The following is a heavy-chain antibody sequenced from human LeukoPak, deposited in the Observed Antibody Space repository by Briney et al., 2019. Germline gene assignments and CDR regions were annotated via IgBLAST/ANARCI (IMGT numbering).Heavy chain of an antibody. D-gene: IGHD2-2*01. CDR3: ARSRYCSGTSCYGDFDY. V-gene: IGHV4-59*08. CDR1: GGSISSYY. Sequence: PSETLSLTCTVSGGSISSYYWSWIRQPPGKGLEWMGWIYYTGTTTYNPSLKSRVTFSVDTSKNQVSLRLSSVTAADTAVYYCARSRYCSGTSCYGDFDYWGQGTLVSVSS. CDR2: IYYTGTT. J-gene: IGHJ4*02.